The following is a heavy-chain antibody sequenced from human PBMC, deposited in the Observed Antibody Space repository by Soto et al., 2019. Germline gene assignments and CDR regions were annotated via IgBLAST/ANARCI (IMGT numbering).Heavy chain of an antibody. V-gene: IGHV3-30*04. Sequence: PGGSLRLSCAASGFTFSTYAMHWVRQAPGKGLEWVAVISFDSGASTYYADSVKGRFTISRDNSKSTLYLQMNSLRAEDTALYYCAKGRSYYYYYGVDVWGQGTTVTVSS. CDR2: ISFDSGAST. CDR3: AKGRSYYYYYGVDV. J-gene: IGHJ6*02. CDR1: GFTFSTYA.